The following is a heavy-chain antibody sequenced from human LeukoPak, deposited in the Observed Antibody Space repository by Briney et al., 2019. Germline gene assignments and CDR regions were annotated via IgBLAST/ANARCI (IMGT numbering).Heavy chain of an antibody. CDR2: VNPNSGGT. CDR1: GYTFTAYH. V-gene: IGHV1-2*02. J-gene: IGHJ6*03. Sequence: GASLKVSCKASGYTFTAYHIHWVRQAPGQGLDWVGWVNPNSGGTNWAQKFQGRVTMTRDTSISTAYMELSRLTSDDTAVYYCARRYRRWGSNYYYYYMDVWGEGTTVTVSS. CDR3: ARRYRRWGSNYYYYYMDV. D-gene: IGHD3-16*02.